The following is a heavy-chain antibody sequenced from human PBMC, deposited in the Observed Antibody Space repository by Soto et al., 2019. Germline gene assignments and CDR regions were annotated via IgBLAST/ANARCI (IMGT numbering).Heavy chain of an antibody. CDR2: IVPMLGTP. V-gene: IGHV1-69*13. CDR1: GGTFDKFI. CDR3: ARNGTYGSSRSHYSSMDV. Sequence: SVKVSCKASGGTFDKFIMNWVRQTPGRGLEWMGGIVPMLGTPTYAEKFKGRVRISATGSATTTYIEVTSLRSEDTAIYYCARNGTYGSSRSHYSSMDVWGQGTTVTVSS. D-gene: IGHD3-10*01. J-gene: IGHJ6*02.